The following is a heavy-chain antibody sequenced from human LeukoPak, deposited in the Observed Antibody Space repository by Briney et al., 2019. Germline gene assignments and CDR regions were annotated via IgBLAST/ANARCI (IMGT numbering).Heavy chain of an antibody. CDR2: IYPGDSDT. J-gene: IGHJ4*02. CDR1: GYGFTSYW. Sequence: GGALEISFQGSGYGFTSYWIGWVRPMPGKGLEWMGIIYPGDSDTRYSPSFQGQVTISADKSISPAYLQWSSLKASDTAMYYCARQGSVVWDYWGQGTLVTVSS. V-gene: IGHV5-51*01. D-gene: IGHD2-8*01. CDR3: ARQGSVVWDY.